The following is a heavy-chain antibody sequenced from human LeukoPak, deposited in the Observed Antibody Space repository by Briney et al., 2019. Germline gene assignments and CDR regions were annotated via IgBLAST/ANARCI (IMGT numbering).Heavy chain of an antibody. V-gene: IGHV1-8*01. CDR2: MNPNSGNT. CDR1: GYTFTSYD. Sequence: ASVKVSRKASGYTFTSYDINWVRQATGQGLEWMGWMNPNSGNTAYAQKFQGRVTMTWSTSISTAYMELSSLRSEDTAVYYCARDVGATKRLDYWGQGTLVAVSS. D-gene: IGHD1-26*01. J-gene: IGHJ4*02. CDR3: ARDVGATKRLDY.